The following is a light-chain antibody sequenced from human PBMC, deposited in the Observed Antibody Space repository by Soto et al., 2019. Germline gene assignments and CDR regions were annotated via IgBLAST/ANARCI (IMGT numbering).Light chain of an antibody. CDR1: SSDVGGYNY. CDR3: SSYTSSSTRI. V-gene: IGLV2-14*01. Sequence: QSALTQPASVSGSPGQWITISCTGSSSDVGGYNYVSWYQQHPGKAPKLMIYDVNNRPSGVSNRFSGSKSGNTASLTISGLQAEDEADYYCSSYTSSSTRIFGTGTKLTVL. J-gene: IGLJ1*01. CDR2: DVN.